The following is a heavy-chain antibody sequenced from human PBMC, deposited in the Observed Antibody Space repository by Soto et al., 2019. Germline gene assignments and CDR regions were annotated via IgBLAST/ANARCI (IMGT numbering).Heavy chain of an antibody. V-gene: IGHV1-8*01. CDR1: GYTFSDFD. D-gene: IGHD3-16*01. CDR3: ARGNPFNYAGFDV. CDR2: MNAKSGDT. Sequence: ASVKVSCKASGYTFSDFDINWLRQAAGQGPEWMGWMNAKSGDTFSAQRLQGKFNMTWDTSLSTAYMEVGSMTSDDAAIYYCARGNPFNYAGFDVWGQGTTVTVSS. J-gene: IGHJ6*02.